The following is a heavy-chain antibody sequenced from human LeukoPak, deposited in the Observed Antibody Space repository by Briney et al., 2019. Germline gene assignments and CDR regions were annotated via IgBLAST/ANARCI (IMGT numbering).Heavy chain of an antibody. Sequence: SETPSLTCAVYGGSFSGYYWSWIRQPPGKGVEWIGEINHSGSTNYNPSLKRRVTISVDTSKNQFSLKLSSVTAADTAVYYCARGEKYYYDSSGYYCDYWGQGTLVTVSS. CDR2: INHSGST. D-gene: IGHD3-22*01. CDR1: GGSFSGYY. J-gene: IGHJ4*02. V-gene: IGHV4-34*01. CDR3: ARGEKYYYDSSGYYCDY.